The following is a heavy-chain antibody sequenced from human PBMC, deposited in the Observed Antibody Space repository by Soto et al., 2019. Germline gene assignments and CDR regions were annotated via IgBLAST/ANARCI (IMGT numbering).Heavy chain of an antibody. V-gene: IGHV1-18*01. CDR1: GYTFTTYA. J-gene: IGHJ4*02. Sequence: GASVKVSCKSSGYTFTTYAISGVRQAHGQGLEWMGWISTYSGKTDYAQSLQGRVTMTTDTSTNTAYMELSSLRSEDTAVYYCARDREYYDSSGYSPFDYWGQGTLVTVSS. CDR3: ARDREYYDSSGYSPFDY. D-gene: IGHD3-22*01. CDR2: ISTYSGKT.